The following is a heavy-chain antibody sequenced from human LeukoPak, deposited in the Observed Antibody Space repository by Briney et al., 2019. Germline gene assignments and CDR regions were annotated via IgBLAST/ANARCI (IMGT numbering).Heavy chain of an antibody. D-gene: IGHD5-12*01. CDR3: ARRDIVATRGLDY. CDR2: IYSGGDGGDT. CDR1: GFTFNNYA. V-gene: IGHV3-66*01. Sequence: GGSLRLSCAASGFTFNNYAMTWVRQTPGKGLEWVSVIYSGGDGGDTYYADSVKGRFTISRDNSKNTVYLQMNSLRAEDTAVYYCARRDIVATRGLDYWGQGALVTVSS. J-gene: IGHJ4*02.